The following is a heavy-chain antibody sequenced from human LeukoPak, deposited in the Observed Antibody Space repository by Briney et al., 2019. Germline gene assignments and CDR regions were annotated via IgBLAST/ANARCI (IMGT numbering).Heavy chain of an antibody. D-gene: IGHD6-13*01. CDR2: ISERGDNT. V-gene: IGHV3-23*01. Sequence: GGSLRLSCAASGFTFSSYWMSWVRQAPGKGLEWVSGISERGDNTYYADSVKGRFTVSRDNSKNTLYLQMNSLRADETAVYFCAKDSSDSWLPEYWGQGTLVIVSS. CDR3: AKDSSDSWLPEY. J-gene: IGHJ4*02. CDR1: GFTFSSYW.